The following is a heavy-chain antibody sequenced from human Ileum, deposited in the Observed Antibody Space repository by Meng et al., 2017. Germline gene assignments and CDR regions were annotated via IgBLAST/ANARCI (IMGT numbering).Heavy chain of an antibody. CDR3: ARGGAVAGVWWYFDL. V-gene: IGHV4-39*07. CDR2: MSYSGST. Sequence: LHVPESGPGLLKPSQTLSPPCPVVGASISNPNYYWAWIRQPPGKGLEWIGRMSYSGSTYFNPSLKSRVAISVDTSNNQVSLKLSFVTAADTAVYYCARGGAVAGVWWYFDLWGRGTLVTVSS. CDR1: GASISNPNYY. D-gene: IGHD6-19*01. J-gene: IGHJ2*01.